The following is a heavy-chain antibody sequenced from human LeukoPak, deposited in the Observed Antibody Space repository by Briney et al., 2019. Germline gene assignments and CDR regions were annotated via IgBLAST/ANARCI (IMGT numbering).Heavy chain of an antibody. V-gene: IGHV4-34*01. CDR1: GGSFSGYY. CDR3: ARGRITMVRGGYWFDP. J-gene: IGHJ5*02. D-gene: IGHD3-10*01. CDR2: INHSGST. Sequence: LKPSETLSLTCAVYGGSFSGYYWSWIRQPPGKGLEWIGEINHSGSTNYNPSLKSRVTISVDTSKNRFSLKLSSVTAADTAVYYCARGRITMVRGGYWFDPWGQGTLVTVSS.